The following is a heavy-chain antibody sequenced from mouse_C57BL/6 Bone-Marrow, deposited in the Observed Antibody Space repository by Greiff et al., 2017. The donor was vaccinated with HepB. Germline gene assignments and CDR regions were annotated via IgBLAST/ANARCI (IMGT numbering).Heavy chain of an antibody. CDR1: GFTFSSYA. V-gene: IGHV5-4*01. Sequence: EVKVVESGGGLVKPGGSLKLSCAASGFTFSSYAMSWVRQTPEKRLEWVATISDGGSYTYYPDNVKGRFTISRDNAKNNLYLQMSHLKSEDTAMYYCARDNYGSSYYWYFDVWGTGTTVTVSS. CDR2: ISDGGSYT. CDR3: ARDNYGSSYYWYFDV. J-gene: IGHJ1*03. D-gene: IGHD1-1*01.